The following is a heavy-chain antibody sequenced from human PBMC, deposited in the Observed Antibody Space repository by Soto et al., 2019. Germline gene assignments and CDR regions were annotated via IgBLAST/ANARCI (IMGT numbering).Heavy chain of an antibody. V-gene: IGHV1-18*01. CDR2: FNGNNGNT. D-gene: IGHD1-1*01. J-gene: IGHJ4*02. Sequence: ASVKVSCKASGYTFTDYVISWVRQAPGQGLEWMGCFNGNNGNTHCAQKFQGRVTMTTDTSTNTAYMELRSLTCDDTAAYYCAREWCTTTRRCGVAYWGQGTLVTVSS. CDR3: AREWCTTTRRCGVAY. CDR1: GYTFTDYV.